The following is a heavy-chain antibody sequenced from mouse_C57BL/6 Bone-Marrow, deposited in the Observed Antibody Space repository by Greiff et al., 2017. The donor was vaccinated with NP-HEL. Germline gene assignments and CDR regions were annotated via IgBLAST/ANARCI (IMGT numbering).Heavy chain of an antibody. CDR1: GYTFTNYW. Sequence: VQLQQSGAELVRPGTSVKLSCKASGYTFTNYWIGWAKQRPGHGLEWIGDIYPGGGYTNYNEKFKGKATLTAAKSSSTAYMQFSSLTAEASAIYYCARRKGSAYSMDYWGQGTSVTVSS. CDR2: IYPGGGYT. J-gene: IGHJ4*01. D-gene: IGHD1-1*02. CDR3: ARRKGSAYSMDY. V-gene: IGHV1-63*01.